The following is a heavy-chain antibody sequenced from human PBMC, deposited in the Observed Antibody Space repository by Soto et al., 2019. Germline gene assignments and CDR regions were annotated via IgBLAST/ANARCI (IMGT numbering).Heavy chain of an antibody. J-gene: IGHJ5*02. Sequence: PSETLSLTCTVSGGSVSSGSYYWSWIRQPPGKGLEWIGYIYYSGTTNYNPSLKSRVTISVDTSKNQFSLKLSSVTAADTAVYYCARDGYSGSGRWFDPWGQGTLVTVSS. CDR1: GGSVSSGSYY. D-gene: IGHD6-6*01. CDR2: IYYSGTT. V-gene: IGHV4-61*01. CDR3: ARDGYSGSGRWFDP.